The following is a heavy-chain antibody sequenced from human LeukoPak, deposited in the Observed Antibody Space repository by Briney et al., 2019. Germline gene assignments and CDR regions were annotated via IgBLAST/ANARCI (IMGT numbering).Heavy chain of an antibody. J-gene: IGHJ4*02. CDR2: ISGSGGST. V-gene: IGHV3-23*01. CDR3: AKMISSGYSADFDY. D-gene: IGHD3-22*01. Sequence: GGSLRLSCAASGFTFSSYAMSWVRQAPGKGLEWVSAISGSGGSTYYADSVKGRFTISRDNSKNTLYLQMNSLRVEDTAVYYCAKMISSGYSADFDYWGQGNLVTVSS. CDR1: GFTFSSYA.